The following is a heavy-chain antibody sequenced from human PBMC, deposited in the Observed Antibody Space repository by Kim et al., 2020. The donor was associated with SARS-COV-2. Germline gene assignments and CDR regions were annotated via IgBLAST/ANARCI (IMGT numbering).Heavy chain of an antibody. CDR3: ASCSGSYYWTRIPEFYFDY. Sequence: SETLSLTCTVSGGSISSGGYYWSWIRQHPGKGLEWIGYIYYSGSTYYNPSLKSRVTISVDTSKNQFSLKLSSVTAADTAVFYCASCSGSYYWTRIPEFYFDYWGQGTLVTVSS. J-gene: IGHJ4*02. D-gene: IGHD1-26*01. CDR1: GGSISSGGYY. V-gene: IGHV4-31*03. CDR2: IYYSGST.